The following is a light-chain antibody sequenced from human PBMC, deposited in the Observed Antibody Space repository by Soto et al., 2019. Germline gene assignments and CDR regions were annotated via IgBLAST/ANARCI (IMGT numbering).Light chain of an antibody. V-gene: IGKV1-33*01. CDR1: QDISNS. CDR2: DAS. Sequence: DIQMTQSPSSLSASVGDRVTITCRASQDISNSLNWYQQRPGKAPKLLIYDASNLERGVPPRFSGTRSGTHFTFSITSLQPEDLATYYCQQSDSLPVTFGQGTRLEI. CDR3: QQSDSLPVT. J-gene: IGKJ5*01.